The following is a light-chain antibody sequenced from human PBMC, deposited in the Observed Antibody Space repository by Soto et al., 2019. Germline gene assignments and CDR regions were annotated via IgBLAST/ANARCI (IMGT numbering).Light chain of an antibody. CDR2: EDD. J-gene: IGLJ2*01. Sequence: QSVLTQPASVSGSPGQSITIYCTGTSSVVGSYKSVSWYQQHPDEAPKLLIYEDDYRPSGVSHRFSASKSGNTASLTISGLRAEDEADYYCCSYPGRSPVLFGGGTKVTVL. CDR1: SSVVGSYKS. V-gene: IGLV2-23*01. CDR3: CSYPGRSPVL.